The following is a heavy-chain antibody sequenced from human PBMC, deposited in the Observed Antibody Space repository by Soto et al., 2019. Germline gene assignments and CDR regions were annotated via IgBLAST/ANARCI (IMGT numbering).Heavy chain of an antibody. J-gene: IGHJ3*02. Sequence: SVKVYCKASGYTFTSYAMHWVRQAPGQRLEWMGWINAGNGNTKYSQKFQGRVTITRDTSASTAYMELSSLRSEDTAVYYCARDGYNYPNAFDIWGQGTMVTVSS. D-gene: IGHD5-12*01. CDR3: ARDGYNYPNAFDI. V-gene: IGHV1-3*01. CDR2: INAGNGNT. CDR1: GYTFTSYA.